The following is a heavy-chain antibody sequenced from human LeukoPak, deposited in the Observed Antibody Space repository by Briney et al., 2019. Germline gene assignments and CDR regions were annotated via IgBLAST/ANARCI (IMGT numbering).Heavy chain of an antibody. V-gene: IGHV3-48*02. D-gene: IGHD3-22*01. CDR1: GFTFSSYA. CDR2: ISSSSNTI. CDR3: ARVYDSNGYAFDP. Sequence: PGGSLRLSCAASGFTFSSYAMNWVRQAPGKGLEWVSYISSSSNTIYYADSVKGRFTISRDNAKNSLYLQMNSLRDEDTAVYYCARVYDSNGYAFDPWGQGTLVTVSS. J-gene: IGHJ5*02.